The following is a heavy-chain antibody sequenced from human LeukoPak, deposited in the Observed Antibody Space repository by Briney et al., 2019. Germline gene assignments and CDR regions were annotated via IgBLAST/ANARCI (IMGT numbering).Heavy chain of an antibody. D-gene: IGHD3-22*01. Sequence: RPGGSLRLSCAASGFTFSSYAMSWVRQAPGKGLEWVSGINWNGGSTGYADSVKGRFTISRDNAKNSLYLQMNSLRAGDTALYYCARERTYYYDSNPDYFDYWGQGTLVTVSS. V-gene: IGHV3-20*04. CDR1: GFTFSSYA. J-gene: IGHJ4*02. CDR2: INWNGGST. CDR3: ARERTYYYDSNPDYFDY.